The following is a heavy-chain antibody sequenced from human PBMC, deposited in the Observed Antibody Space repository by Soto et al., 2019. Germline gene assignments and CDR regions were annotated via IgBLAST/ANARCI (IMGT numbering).Heavy chain of an antibody. CDR3: ARDRGYDSSGYYFM. J-gene: IGHJ4*02. V-gene: IGHV3-23*01. Sequence: GGSLRLSCAASGFTFSSYAMSWVRQAPGKGLEWVAVIRGSGSSEYYGDSVKGRVTISRDNSKNTLYLQMNSLRVEDTAVYYCARDRGYDSSGYYFMWGQGTLVTVSS. CDR2: IRGSGSSE. D-gene: IGHD3-22*01. CDR1: GFTFSSYA.